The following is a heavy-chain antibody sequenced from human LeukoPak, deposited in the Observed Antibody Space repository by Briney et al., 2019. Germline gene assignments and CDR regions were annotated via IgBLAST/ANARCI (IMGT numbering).Heavy chain of an antibody. D-gene: IGHD6-19*01. CDR3: ASSGWYDEDY. V-gene: IGHV3-30-3*01. CDR1: GFTFSSYA. J-gene: IGHJ4*02. CDR2: ISYDGSNK. Sequence: PGRSLRLSCAASGFTFSSYAIHWVRQAPGKGLEWVAVISYDGSNKYYADSVKGRFTISRDNSKNTLYLQMNSLRAEDTAVYYCASSGWYDEDYWGQGTLVTVSS.